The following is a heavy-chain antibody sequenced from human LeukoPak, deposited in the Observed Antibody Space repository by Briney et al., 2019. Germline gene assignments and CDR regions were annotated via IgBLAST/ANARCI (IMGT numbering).Heavy chain of an antibody. CDR3: ARGSIAVAANWFDP. Sequence: SETLSLTCTVSDYSVSSIHCWGWIRQPPGKGLEWIGTICHSGSTYYNPSLKSRVTISLDTSKNQFSLRLSSVTAADTAVYYCARGSIAVAANWFDPWGQGTLVTVSS. J-gene: IGHJ5*02. CDR1: DYSVSSIHC. D-gene: IGHD6-19*01. CDR2: ICHSGST. V-gene: IGHV4-38-2*02.